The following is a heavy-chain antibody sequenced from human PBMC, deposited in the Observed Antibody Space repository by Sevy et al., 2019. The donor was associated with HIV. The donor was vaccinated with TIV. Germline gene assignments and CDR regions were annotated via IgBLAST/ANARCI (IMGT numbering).Heavy chain of an antibody. V-gene: IGHV1-24*01. D-gene: IGHD3-22*01. CDR2: FDPEDGET. CDR3: AITKDYYDSSGYPFDY. J-gene: IGHJ4*02. Sequence: ASVKVSCKVSGYTLTQLSMHWVRQAPGKGLEWMGSFDPEDGETIYAQKFQGRVTMTEHKSTDTAYMELSSLKSEDTAVFYCAITKDYYDSSGYPFDYWGQGTLVTVSS. CDR1: GYTLTQLS.